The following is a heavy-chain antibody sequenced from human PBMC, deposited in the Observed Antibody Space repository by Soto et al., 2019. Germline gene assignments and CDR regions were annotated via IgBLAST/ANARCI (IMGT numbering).Heavy chain of an antibody. D-gene: IGHD3-22*01. V-gene: IGHV3-21*01. J-gene: IGHJ6*02. CDR1: GFTFSSYS. CDR3: ARTLRYDSSGRDYGMDV. CDR2: ISSSSSYI. Sequence: EVQLVESGGGLVKPGGSLRISCAASGFTFSSYSMNWVRQAPGKGLEWVSSISSSSSYIYYADSVKGRFTISRDNAKNSLYLQMNSLRAEDTAVYYCARTLRYDSSGRDYGMDVWGQGTTVTVSS.